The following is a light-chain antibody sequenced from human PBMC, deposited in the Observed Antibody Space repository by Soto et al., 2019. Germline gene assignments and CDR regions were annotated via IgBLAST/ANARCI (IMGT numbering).Light chain of an antibody. J-gene: IGKJ3*01. Sequence: DIVMTQSPDSLAVSLGERATINCKSSQSVLYSSNNRNYIAWYQQKPGQPPKVVIYWASTRESGVPDRFSGSGSGTGFTLTISNLQAEDGAVYYCQQYYSTPFTFGPGTKVEI. CDR2: WAS. V-gene: IGKV4-1*01. CDR1: QSVLYSSNNRNY. CDR3: QQYYSTPFT.